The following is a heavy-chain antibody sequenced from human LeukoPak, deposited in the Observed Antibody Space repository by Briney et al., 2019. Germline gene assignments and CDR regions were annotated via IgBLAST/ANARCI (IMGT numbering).Heavy chain of an antibody. V-gene: IGHV1-18*01. CDR3: ARDRGAYCGGDCYSLGY. D-gene: IGHD2-21*02. J-gene: IGHJ4*02. Sequence: ASVKVSCKASGYTFTSYGISWVRQAPGQGLEWMGWISAYNGNTNYAQKLQGRVTMTTDTSTSTAYMELRSLRSDDTAVYYCARDRGAYCGGDCYSLGYWGQGTLVTVSS. CDR2: ISAYNGNT. CDR1: GYTFTSYG.